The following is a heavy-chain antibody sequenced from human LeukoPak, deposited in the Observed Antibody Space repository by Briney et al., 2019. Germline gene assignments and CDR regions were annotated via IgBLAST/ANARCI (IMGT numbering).Heavy chain of an antibody. V-gene: IGHV3-64*01. CDR2: ISNGGGST. J-gene: IGHJ4*02. CDR3: ARPYYDIWSAYVY. CDR1: GFTFSSYA. Sequence: GGSLRLSCAASGFTFSSYAMHWVRQAPGKGLEYVSAISNGGGSTNYANSVKGRFTISRDNSKNTLYLQVGSLRAEDMAVYYCARPYYDIWSAYVYWGQGTLVTVSS. D-gene: IGHD3-3*01.